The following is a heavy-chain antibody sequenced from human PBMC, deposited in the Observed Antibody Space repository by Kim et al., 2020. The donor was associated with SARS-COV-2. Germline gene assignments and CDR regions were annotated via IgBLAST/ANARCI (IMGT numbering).Heavy chain of an antibody. CDR1: GFTFSSYG. CDR3: AKDFGSSMDY. J-gene: IGHJ4*02. D-gene: IGHD6-6*01. CDR2: ISYDGSNK. V-gene: IGHV3-30*18. Sequence: GGSLRLSCAASGFTFSSYGMHWVRQAPGKGLEWVAVISYDGSNKYYADSVKGRFTISRDNSKNTLYLQMNSLRAEDTAVYYCAKDFGSSMDYWGQGTLVTVSS.